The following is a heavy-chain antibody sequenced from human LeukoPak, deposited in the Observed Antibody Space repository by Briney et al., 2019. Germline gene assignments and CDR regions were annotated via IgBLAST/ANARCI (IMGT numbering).Heavy chain of an antibody. D-gene: IGHD3-16*02. J-gene: IGHJ4*02. CDR1: GGSFSGYY. Sequence: PSETLSLTCAVYGGSFSGYYWSWIRQPPGKGLEWIGEINHSGSTNYNPSLKSRVTISVDTSKNQFSLKLSSVTAADTAMYYCTRVISHGYSDSWGQGTLVTVSS. CDR2: INHSGST. CDR3: TRVISHGYSDS. V-gene: IGHV4-34*01.